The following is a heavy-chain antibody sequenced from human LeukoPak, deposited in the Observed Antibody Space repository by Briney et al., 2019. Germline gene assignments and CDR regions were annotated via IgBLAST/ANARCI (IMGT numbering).Heavy chain of an antibody. V-gene: IGHV3-21*01. CDR1: GFTFSSYS. Sequence: GGSLRLSCVASGFTFSSYSMNWVRQAPGKGLEWVSSISSSSTYIYYTDSMKGRFTISRDNAKNSLYLQMNSLRAEDTAVYYCARDSTRFDYWGQGTLVTVSS. CDR3: ARDSTRFDY. J-gene: IGHJ4*02. CDR2: ISSSSTYI.